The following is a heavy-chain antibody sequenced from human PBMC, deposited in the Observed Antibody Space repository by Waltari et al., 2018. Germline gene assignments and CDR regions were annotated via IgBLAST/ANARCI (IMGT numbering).Heavy chain of an antibody. D-gene: IGHD3-3*01. V-gene: IGHV4-59*12. CDR1: GGSITSSY. CDR3: AKRTSDYFDY. CDR2: IYGSGSAT. J-gene: IGHJ4*02. Sequence: QLQLQESGPGLVKPPETLSLTCAVSGGSITSSYRSWIRQPPGKGLEWIGYIYGSGSATNYNPSLKSRVTLSVDTSKNQFSLKLTSVTAADTAMYYCAKRTSDYFDYWGQGVLVTVSS.